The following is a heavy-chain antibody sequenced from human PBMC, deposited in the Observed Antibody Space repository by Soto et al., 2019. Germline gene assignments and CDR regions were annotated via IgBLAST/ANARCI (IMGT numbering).Heavy chain of an antibody. Sequence: QQQLLQSGPEAKKPGSSVKVSCKDSGGLFSSFAISWVRQAPGQGLEWLGGIIPVFGTTNYAEKFQDRVTITADESTNTAYMELSGLTYGDTAIYYCARGGGPYVWFNEFWGQGTLVTVSS. CDR1: GGLFSSFA. CDR3: ARGGGPYVWFNEF. CDR2: IIPVFGTT. V-gene: IGHV1-69*01. J-gene: IGHJ4*02. D-gene: IGHD3-10*02.